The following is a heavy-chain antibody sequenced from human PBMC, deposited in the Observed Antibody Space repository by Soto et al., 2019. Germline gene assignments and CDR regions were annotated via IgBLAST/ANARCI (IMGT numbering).Heavy chain of an antibody. V-gene: IGHV4-30-4*01. Sequence: QVQLQESGPGLVKPSQTLSLICTVSGGSINSGDYYWTWIRQPPGKGLEWIGYIYYSGSTYYNPSLKSRLTMSLDTSKNQFSLKLTSVTAADTAVYYCARGYVSRFLEWSTLPPINWFDPWGQGTLVTVSS. D-gene: IGHD3-3*01. CDR3: ARGYVSRFLEWSTLPPINWFDP. CDR2: IYYSGST. J-gene: IGHJ5*02. CDR1: GGSINSGDYY.